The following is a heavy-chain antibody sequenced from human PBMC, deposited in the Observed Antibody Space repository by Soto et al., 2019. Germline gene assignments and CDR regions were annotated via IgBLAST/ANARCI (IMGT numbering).Heavy chain of an antibody. D-gene: IGHD5-12*01. V-gene: IGHV3-74*01. CDR2: ISRDGSST. CDR3: ARESSGYSSYFDY. Sequence: GGSLRLSCAGSGLTFSNYWIHWVRQAPGQGLAWVSRISRDGSSTTYGESVKGRFTISRDFAKNTVYLQMNSLRAEDTAVYYCARESSGYSSYFDYWGQGNLVTVSS. CDR1: GLTFSNYW. J-gene: IGHJ4*02.